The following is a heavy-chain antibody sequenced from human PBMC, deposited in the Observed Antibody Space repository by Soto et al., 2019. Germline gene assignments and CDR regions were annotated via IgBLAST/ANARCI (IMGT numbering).Heavy chain of an antibody. CDR2: IRSKANSYAT. CDR3: TRPLSGGMDV. Sequence: EVQLVESGGGLVQPWGSLKLSCAASGFIFSGAAIHWVRQAAGKGLEWVGRIRSKANSYATTYAASVKGRFTISRDDSKNTAYLQMNSLKTEDTAVYYCTRPLSGGMDVWGQGTTVTVSS. J-gene: IGHJ6*02. V-gene: IGHV3-73*02. CDR1: GFIFSGAA.